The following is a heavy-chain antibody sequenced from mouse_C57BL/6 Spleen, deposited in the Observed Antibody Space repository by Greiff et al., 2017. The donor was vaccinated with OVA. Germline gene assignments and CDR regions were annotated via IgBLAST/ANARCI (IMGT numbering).Heavy chain of an antibody. CDR3: ARDGGWLLHYYFDY. V-gene: IGHV5-4*01. Sequence: DVKLVESGGGLVKPGGSLKLSCAASGFTFSSYAMSWVRQTPEKRLEWVATISDGGSYTYYPDNVKGRFTISRDNAKNNLYLQMSHLKSEDTAMYYCARDGGWLLHYYFDYWGQGTTLTVSS. CDR2: ISDGGSYT. J-gene: IGHJ2*01. D-gene: IGHD2-3*01. CDR1: GFTFSSYA.